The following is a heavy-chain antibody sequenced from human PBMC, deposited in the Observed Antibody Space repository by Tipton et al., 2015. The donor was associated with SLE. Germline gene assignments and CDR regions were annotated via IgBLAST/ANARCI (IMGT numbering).Heavy chain of an antibody. CDR3: ARLSTVTTPNAFDI. V-gene: IGHV4-4*07. CDR1: GDSLFGSH. Sequence: TLSLTCTVSGDSLFGSHWTWFRQPAGKGLEWIGRIYNGGSTKYNPSLKSRASISVDTSRTQFSLKLYSVTAADTAVYYCARLSTVTTPNAFDIWGQGTMVTVSS. D-gene: IGHD4-17*01. CDR2: IYNGGST. J-gene: IGHJ3*02.